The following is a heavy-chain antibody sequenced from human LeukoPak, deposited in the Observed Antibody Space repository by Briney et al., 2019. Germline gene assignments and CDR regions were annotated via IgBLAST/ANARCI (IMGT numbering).Heavy chain of an antibody. J-gene: IGHJ2*01. V-gene: IGHV4-59*01. CDR1: GGPISSYY. CDR3: ARVPPYSNYGWYFDL. D-gene: IGHD4-11*01. Sequence: SETLSLTCTVSGGPISSYYWSWIRQPPGKGLEWIGYIYYSGSTNYNPSLKSRVTISVDTSKNQFSLKLSSVTAADTAVYYCARVPPYSNYGWYFDLWGRGTLVTVSS. CDR2: IYYSGST.